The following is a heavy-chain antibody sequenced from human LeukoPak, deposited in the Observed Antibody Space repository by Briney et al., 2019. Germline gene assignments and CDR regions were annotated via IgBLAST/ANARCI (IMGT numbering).Heavy chain of an antibody. J-gene: IGHJ6*03. Sequence: GGSLRLSCAASGFTFSDYYMSWIRQAPGKGLEWVSYISSSGSTIYYADSVKGRFTISRDDSKNTAYLQMNSLKTEDTAVYYCTSWGGIAVGYYMDVWGKGTTVTVSS. CDR3: TSWGGIAVGYYMDV. CDR2: ISSSGSTI. CDR1: GFTFSDYY. D-gene: IGHD6-19*01. V-gene: IGHV3-11*01.